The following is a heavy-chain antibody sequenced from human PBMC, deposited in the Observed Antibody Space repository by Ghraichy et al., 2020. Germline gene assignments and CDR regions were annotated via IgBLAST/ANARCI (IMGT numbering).Heavy chain of an antibody. CDR3: ARARCSGTRCYADDSNYDSFDM. V-gene: IGHV3-48*03. J-gene: IGHJ3*02. Sequence: GESLNISCAASGFTFSSFEMNWVRQAPGKGLEWVSYISTSGSNIYYADSVKGRFTISRDNARTSLYLQMNSLRAEDTAVYYCARARCSGTRCYADDSNYDSFDMWGQGTMVTVSS. CDR2: ISTSGSNI. CDR1: GFTFSSFE. D-gene: IGHD2-2*01.